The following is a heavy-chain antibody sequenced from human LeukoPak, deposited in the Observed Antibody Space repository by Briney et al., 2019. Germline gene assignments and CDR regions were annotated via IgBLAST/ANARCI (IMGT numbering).Heavy chain of an antibody. CDR2: TSSSSSTI. CDR3: ARGPFYCSSTSCYTFDY. D-gene: IGHD2-2*01. V-gene: IGHV3-48*04. Sequence: PGGSLRLSCAASGFTFSGYDTSWVRQAPGKGLEWVSYTSSSSSTIYYADSVKSRFTISRDNAKNSLYLQMNSLRAEDTAVYYCARGPFYCSSTSCYTFDYWGQGTLVTVSS. CDR1: GFTFSGYD. J-gene: IGHJ4*02.